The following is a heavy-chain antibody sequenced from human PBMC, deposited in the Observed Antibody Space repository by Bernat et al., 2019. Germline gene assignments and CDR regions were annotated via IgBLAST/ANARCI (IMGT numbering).Heavy chain of an antibody. CDR3: ATRSNPGVTFDY. D-gene: IGHD3-10*01. J-gene: IGHJ4*02. CDR1: GFTFSSYD. CDR2: ISSSSNTI. Sequence: EAQLVESGGGLVQPGGSLRLSCAASGFTFSSYDMNWVRQAPGKGLEWVSHISSSSNTIYYADSVKGRFTISRDNAKNSLYLQMNSLRDEDTAVYYCATRSNPGVTFDYWGQGTLVTVSS. V-gene: IGHV3-48*02.